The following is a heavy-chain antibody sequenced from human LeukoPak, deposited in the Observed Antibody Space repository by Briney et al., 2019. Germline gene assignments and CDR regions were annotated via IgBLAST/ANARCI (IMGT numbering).Heavy chain of an antibody. J-gene: IGHJ4*02. CDR1: GESFSGHY. CDR3: ARGGTINA. Sequence: PSETLSLTCAVYGESFSGHYWGWIRQPPGKGLEWIGNIYYSGSTYYNPSLKSRVTISVDTSKNQFSLKLSSVTAADTAVYYCARGGTINAWGQGTLVTVSS. V-gene: IGHV4-34*01. CDR2: IYYSGST. D-gene: IGHD2-2*01.